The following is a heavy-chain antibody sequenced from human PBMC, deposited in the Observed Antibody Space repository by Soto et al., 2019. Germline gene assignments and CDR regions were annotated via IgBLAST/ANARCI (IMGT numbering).Heavy chain of an antibody. Sequence: GWSLRLSCAAPGFTFGNSWMHWVRQAPGKGLIWVSRINFDGSTINYADSVKGRFTISSDNANNTLHLQMTSLRVEETAVYYCTRAVGSWADHWGQGTLVTVSS. D-gene: IGHD6-13*01. CDR2: INFDGSTI. CDR3: TRAVGSWADH. J-gene: IGHJ5*02. V-gene: IGHV3-74*01. CDR1: GFTFGNSW.